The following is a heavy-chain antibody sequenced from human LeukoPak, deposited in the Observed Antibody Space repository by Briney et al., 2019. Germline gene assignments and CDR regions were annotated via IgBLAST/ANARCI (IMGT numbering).Heavy chain of an antibody. D-gene: IGHD3-22*01. V-gene: IGHV3-23*01. CDR2: ISGSGGNT. CDR1: GFTFSSYA. CDR3: AKGLRYYYDSSGPVP. Sequence: GVSLRLSCAASGFTFSSYAMSWVRHPPRKGLEGVSAISGSGGNTYYADSGKGRFTIPRDNSKNTLYLQMNSLRAEDTAVYYCAKGLRYYYDSSGPVPWGQGSLVTVSS. J-gene: IGHJ5*02.